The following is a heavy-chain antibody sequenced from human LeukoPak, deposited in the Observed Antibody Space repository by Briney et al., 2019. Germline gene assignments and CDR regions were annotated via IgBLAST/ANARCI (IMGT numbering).Heavy chain of an antibody. Sequence: GASVKVSCKASGYTFTGYYMHWVRQAPGQGLEWMGWINPNSGGTNYAQKFQGRVTMTRDTSISTAYMELSRLRSDDTAVYYCARERPYYDFWSGSPPQNWFDPWGQGTLVTVSS. D-gene: IGHD3-3*01. V-gene: IGHV1-2*02. CDR2: INPNSGGT. CDR3: ARERPYYDFWSGSPPQNWFDP. CDR1: GYTFTGYY. J-gene: IGHJ5*02.